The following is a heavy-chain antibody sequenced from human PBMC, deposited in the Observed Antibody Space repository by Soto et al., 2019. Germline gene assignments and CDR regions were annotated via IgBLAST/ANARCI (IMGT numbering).Heavy chain of an antibody. D-gene: IGHD6-13*01. CDR2: TIPIFGTA. CDR1: GGTFSSYA. CDR3: ARALQQLALYFDY. J-gene: IGHJ4*02. Sequence: QVQLVQSGAEVKKPGSSVKVSCKASGGTFSSYAISWVRQAPGQGLEWMGGTIPIFGTANYAQKFQGRVTITADESTSTAYMVLSSLRSEETAVYYCARALQQLALYFDYWGQGTLVPVSS. V-gene: IGHV1-69*01.